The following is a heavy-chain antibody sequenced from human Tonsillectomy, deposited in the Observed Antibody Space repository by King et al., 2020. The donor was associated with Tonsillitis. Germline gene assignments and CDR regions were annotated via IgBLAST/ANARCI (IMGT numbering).Heavy chain of an antibody. J-gene: IGHJ6*02. V-gene: IGHV4-4*07. D-gene: IGHD2-15*01. CDR3: ARDGADCSGGRCYNKYFYAMDV. CDR1: GGSISSYY. CDR2: FYTVDIT. Sequence: QLQESGPGLVKPSETLSLTCTVAGGSISSYYWSWIRQPAGKGLEGIGRFYTVDITIYNPTLKSRFTISVDTSKNQFSLKRNSVTAADTAGYYCARDGADCSGGRCYNKYFYAMDVWGQGTTVTVSS.